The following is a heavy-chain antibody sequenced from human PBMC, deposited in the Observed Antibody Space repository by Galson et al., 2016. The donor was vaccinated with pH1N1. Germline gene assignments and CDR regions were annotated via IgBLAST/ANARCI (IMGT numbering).Heavy chain of an antibody. J-gene: IGHJ4*02. CDR3: TRDAWGWRFDS. V-gene: IGHV3-23*01. CDR2: FSGSTA. Sequence: SLRLSCAASGFTFSNYAMGWVRQAPGKGLEWVSGFSGSTALYADSVKDRFTISRDNLQNTFYLQMNSLRAEDTAIYYCTRDAWGWRFDSWGKGTLVTVSS. D-gene: IGHD3-16*01. CDR1: GFTFSNYA.